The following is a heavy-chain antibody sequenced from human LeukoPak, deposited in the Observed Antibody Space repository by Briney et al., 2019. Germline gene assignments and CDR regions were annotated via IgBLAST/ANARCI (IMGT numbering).Heavy chain of an antibody. CDR3: ARDHTNLWFGESDPFDY. CDR1: GFTFSSYE. D-gene: IGHD3-10*01. CDR2: ISSSGSTI. V-gene: IGHV3-48*03. Sequence: GGSLRLSCAASGFTFSSYEMNWVRQAPGKGLEWVSYISSSGSTIYYADSVKGRFTISRDNAKNSLYLQMNSLRAEDTAVYYCARDHTNLWFGESDPFDYWGQGTLVTVSS. J-gene: IGHJ4*02.